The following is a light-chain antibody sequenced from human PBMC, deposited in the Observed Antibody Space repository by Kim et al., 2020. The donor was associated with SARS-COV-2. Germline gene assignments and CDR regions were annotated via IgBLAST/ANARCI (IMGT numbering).Light chain of an antibody. CDR3: QVWDSSTGV. Sequence: SVALGQKARITCGGNYMGSKNVHWYQQKPGQAPVLVIYRDSNRPSGIPERFSGSNSGNTATLTISRAQAGDEADDYCQVWDSSTGVFGGGTQLTVL. CDR1: YMGSKN. V-gene: IGLV3-9*01. CDR2: RDS. J-gene: IGLJ3*02.